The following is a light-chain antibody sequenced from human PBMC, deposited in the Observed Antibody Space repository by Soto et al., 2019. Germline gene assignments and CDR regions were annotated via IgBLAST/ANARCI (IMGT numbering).Light chain of an antibody. Sequence: ATLASSPVDRATLTCMVRQGVSGYLAWYQGKTGKAPRLMISDACNRATGIPARFSGSGSGTAFTLTLRSLEPEVLAVYYRQTRSNWPPITIGQG. J-gene: IGKJ5*01. CDR3: QTRSNWPPIT. CDR2: DAC. V-gene: IGKV3-11*01. CDR1: QGVSGY.